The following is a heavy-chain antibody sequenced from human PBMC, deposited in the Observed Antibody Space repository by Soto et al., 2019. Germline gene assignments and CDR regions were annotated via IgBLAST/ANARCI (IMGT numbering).Heavy chain of an antibody. CDR2: ISSDGSNY. CDR1: GFTFSACA. D-gene: IGHD2-8*01. Sequence: QVQLVESGGGVVQPGRSQRLSCAASGFTFSACAMHWVRQSPGKGLEWVAVISSDGSNYYYEDSVKGRFTISRDNSKTSLYLKKDSLRAEDTTVYYCAKEVGTAITAITNGHFDLWGRGTLVTVSS. CDR3: AKEVGTAITAITNGHFDL. V-gene: IGHV3-30*18. J-gene: IGHJ2*01.